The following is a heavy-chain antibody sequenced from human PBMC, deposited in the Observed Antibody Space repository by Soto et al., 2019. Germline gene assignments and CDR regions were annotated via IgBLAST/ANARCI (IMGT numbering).Heavy chain of an antibody. D-gene: IGHD2-15*01. CDR2: ISGSGDYT. CDR1: GFTFSSYA. J-gene: IGHJ5*02. Sequence: EVQLLESGGGLVQPGESLRLSCAASGFTFSSYAMTWVRQAPGKGLEWVSSISGSGDYTYFADSVKGRFTISRDNSKDTLYLQMGGLGVEVTAIYYCARDSRSPPRGWFDPWGQGTLVTVSS. CDR3: ARDSRSPPRGWFDP. V-gene: IGHV3-23*01.